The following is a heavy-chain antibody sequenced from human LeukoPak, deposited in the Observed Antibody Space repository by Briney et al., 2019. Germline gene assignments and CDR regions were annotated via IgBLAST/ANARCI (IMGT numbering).Heavy chain of an antibody. CDR3: ARDTNYGGYV. CDR1: GGSISGDY. CDR2: ISYSGTT. V-gene: IGHV4-59*01. J-gene: IGHJ4*02. Sequence: SETLSLTCTVSGGSISGDYWSWIRQPPGKGLEWIGYISYSGTTNYNPSLKSRITISVGTSKNQFSLMLSSVTAADTAVYYCARDTNYGGYVWGQGTLVTVSS. D-gene: IGHD4-17*01.